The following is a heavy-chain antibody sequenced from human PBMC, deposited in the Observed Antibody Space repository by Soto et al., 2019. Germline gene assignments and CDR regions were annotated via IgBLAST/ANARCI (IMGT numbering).Heavy chain of an antibody. V-gene: IGHV4-34*01. CDR1: GGSFRGYF. Sequence: PSETLSLTCAVYGGSFRGYFWSWIRQPPGEGQEWIGEINHSGSTKYNPSLKSRVTISVDASKNQFSLNVNSLTAADTAVYYCARGCLVYCSGGPVFDYWGQGTLVTVSS. CDR3: ARGCLVYCSGGPVFDY. J-gene: IGHJ4*02. D-gene: IGHD2-15*01. CDR2: INHSGST.